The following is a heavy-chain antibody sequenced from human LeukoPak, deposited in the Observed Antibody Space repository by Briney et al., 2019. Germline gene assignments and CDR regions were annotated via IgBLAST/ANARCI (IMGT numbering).Heavy chain of an antibody. J-gene: IGHJ3*01. D-gene: IGHD6-13*01. V-gene: IGHV4-59*01. CDR3: ARISSSNWYNERGAFDV. CDR1: GGSISSYY. Sequence: SETLSLTCTVSGGSISSYYWSWVRQPPGKGLEWIGFVYYTGSTNYSPSLKSRVTISVNTSKNQFSLKLRSVTAADTAVYYCARISSSNWYNERGAFDVWGQGTMVTVSS. CDR2: VYYTGST.